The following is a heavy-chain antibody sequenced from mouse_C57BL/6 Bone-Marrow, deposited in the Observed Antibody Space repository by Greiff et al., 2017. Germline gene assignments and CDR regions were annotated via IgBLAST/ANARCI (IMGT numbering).Heavy chain of an antibody. CDR3: ARRRIWLWLRRTGYYAMDY. D-gene: IGHD2-2*01. Sequence: EVQVVESGAELVKPGASVKLSCTASGFNIKDYYMHWVKQRTEQGLEWIGRIDPEDGDTKYAPKFQGKATITADTSSNTAYLQLSSLTSEDTAVYYCARRRIWLWLRRTGYYAMDYWGQGTSVTVSS. CDR1: GFNIKDYY. J-gene: IGHJ4*01. V-gene: IGHV14-2*01. CDR2: IDPEDGDT.